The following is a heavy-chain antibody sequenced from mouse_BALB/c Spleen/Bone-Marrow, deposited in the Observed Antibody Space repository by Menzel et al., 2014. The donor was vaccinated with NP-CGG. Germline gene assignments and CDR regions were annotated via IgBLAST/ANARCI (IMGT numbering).Heavy chain of an antibody. Sequence: DVKLQESGGGLVKPGGSLKLSCAASGFTFSDYYMYWVRQTPEKRLEWVATISDGGSYTCYPDSVKGRFTISRDNAKNNLYLQMSSLKSEDTAMYYCAREMAMDYWGQGTSVTVSS. CDR1: GFTFSDYY. CDR2: ISDGGSYT. V-gene: IGHV5-4*02. J-gene: IGHJ4*01. CDR3: AREMAMDY.